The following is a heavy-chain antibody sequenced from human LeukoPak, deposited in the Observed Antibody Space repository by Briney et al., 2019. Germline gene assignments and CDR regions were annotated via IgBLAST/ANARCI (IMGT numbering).Heavy chain of an antibody. J-gene: IGHJ4*02. CDR3: AGVRVTTTLIDY. D-gene: IGHD4-17*01. V-gene: IGHV3-30*03. CDR2: MSYDGTNK. CDR1: GFTFSTYG. Sequence: TGTSLRLSCAASGFTFSTYGMHWVRQAPGKGLEWVAVMSYDGTNKYYADSVKGRFTISRDNSKNTLYLQMNSLRAEDTAVYYCAGVRVTTTLIDYWGRGTLVTVSS.